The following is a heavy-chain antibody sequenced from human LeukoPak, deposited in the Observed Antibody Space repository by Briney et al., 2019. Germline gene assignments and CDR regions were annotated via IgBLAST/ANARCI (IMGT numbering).Heavy chain of an antibody. CDR2: IYSGGST. CDR3: ASAREYCGSAECYEYFQH. V-gene: IGHV3-53*01. Sequence: GGSLRLSCAASGFTVGTNSMSWVRQSPGKGLEWVSVIYSGGSTYYADSVNGRFTISRDNFRNTLFLQMNSLRVEDTALYYCASAREYCGSAECYEYFQHWGQGTLVTVSS. CDR1: GFTVGTNS. J-gene: IGHJ1*01. D-gene: IGHD2-21*01.